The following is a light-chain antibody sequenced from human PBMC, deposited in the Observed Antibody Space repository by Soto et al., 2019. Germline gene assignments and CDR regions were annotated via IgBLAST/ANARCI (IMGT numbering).Light chain of an antibody. Sequence: EIVLTQSPATLSLSPGERATLSCRASQSVSSYLAWYQQKPGQAPRLLIYDASNRAAGVPVRFSGSGSGTDFTLTISSVEPDDFAAYYCQQRSNWPPITFGQGTRLEIK. V-gene: IGKV3-11*01. CDR3: QQRSNWPPIT. J-gene: IGKJ5*01. CDR2: DAS. CDR1: QSVSSY.